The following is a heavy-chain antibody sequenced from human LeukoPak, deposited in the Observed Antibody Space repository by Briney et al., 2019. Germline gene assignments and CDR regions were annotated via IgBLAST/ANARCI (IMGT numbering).Heavy chain of an antibody. CDR1: GFVFGDYA. J-gene: IGHJ4*02. D-gene: IGHD5-24*01. Sequence: GGSLRLSCAASGFVFGDYAMHWVRQAPGKGLEWVSGISWNSVVKGYADSVKSRFTISRDNAKNSLYLQMNSLRAEDTALYYCAKVSLNNYYDYRGQGILVTVSS. CDR3: AKVSLNNYYDY. V-gene: IGHV3-9*01. CDR2: ISWNSVVK.